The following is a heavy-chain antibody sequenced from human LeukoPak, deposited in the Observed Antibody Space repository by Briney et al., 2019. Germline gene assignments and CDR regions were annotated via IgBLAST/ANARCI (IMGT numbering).Heavy chain of an antibody. J-gene: IGHJ6*02. V-gene: IGHV1-2*02. CDR2: INPNSGGT. CDR3: ARVIVVPAAINGNYYYCMDV. CDR1: GYTFTGYY. D-gene: IGHD2-2*01. Sequence: GASVKVSCKASGYTFTGYYMHWVRQAPGQGLEWMGWINPNSGGTNYAQKFQGRVTMTRDTSISTAYMELSRLRSDDTAVYYCARVIVVPAAINGNYYYCMDVWGQGTTVTVSS.